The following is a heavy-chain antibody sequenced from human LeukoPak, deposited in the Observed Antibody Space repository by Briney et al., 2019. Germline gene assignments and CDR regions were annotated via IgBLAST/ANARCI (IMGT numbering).Heavy chain of an antibody. D-gene: IGHD2-2*01. CDR3: ARGTQDIVVVPAAMGDAFDI. J-gene: IGHJ3*02. Sequence: GSSVKASCKASGGTFSSYAISWVRQAPGQGLEWMGGIIPIFGTANYAQKFQGRVTITADKSTSTAYMELSSLRSEDTAVYYCARGTQDIVVVPAAMGDAFDIWGQGTMVTVSS. V-gene: IGHV1-69*06. CDR2: IIPIFGTA. CDR1: GGTFSSYA.